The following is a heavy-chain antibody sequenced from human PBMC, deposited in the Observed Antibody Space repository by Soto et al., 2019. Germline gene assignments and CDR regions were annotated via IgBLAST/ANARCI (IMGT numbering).Heavy chain of an antibody. V-gene: IGHV3-30*18. J-gene: IGHJ3*02. CDR2: ISYDGSNK. Sequence: QVQLVESGGGVVQPGRSLRLSCAASGFTFSSYGMHWVRQAPGKGLEWVAVISYDGSNKYHADSVKGRFTISRDNSKNTLYLQMNSLRAEDTAVYYCAKIIAVAKDYAFDIWGQGTMVTVSS. D-gene: IGHD6-19*01. CDR3: AKIIAVAKDYAFDI. CDR1: GFTFSSYG.